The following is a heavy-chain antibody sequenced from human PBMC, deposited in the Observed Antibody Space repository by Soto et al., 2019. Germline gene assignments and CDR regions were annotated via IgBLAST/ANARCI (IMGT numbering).Heavy chain of an antibody. CDR1: GFTFSSYG. CDR2: IWYDGSNK. D-gene: IGHD3-3*01. V-gene: IGHV3-33*01. Sequence: QVQLVESGGGVVQPGRSLRLSCAASGFTFSSYGMHWVRQAPGKGLEWVAVIWYDGSNKYYADSVKGRFTISRDNSKXXLYLQMNSLRAEDTAVYYCAREGGYDFWSAYDFDYWGQGTLVTVSS. J-gene: IGHJ4*02. CDR3: AREGGYDFWSAYDFDY.